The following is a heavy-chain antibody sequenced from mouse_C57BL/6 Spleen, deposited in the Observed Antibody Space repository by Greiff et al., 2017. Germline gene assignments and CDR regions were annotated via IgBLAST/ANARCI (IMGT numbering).Heavy chain of an antibody. Sequence: QLKQPGAELVMPGASVKLSCKASGYTFTSYWMHWVKQRPGQGLEWIGEIDPSDSYTNYNQKFKGKSTLTVDKSSSTAYMQLSSRTSEDSAVYYCERCYYGNYWYFDVWGTGTTVTVSS. J-gene: IGHJ1*03. CDR2: IDPSDSYT. CDR3: ERCYYGNYWYFDV. D-gene: IGHD1-1*01. V-gene: IGHV1-69*01. CDR1: GYTFTSYW.